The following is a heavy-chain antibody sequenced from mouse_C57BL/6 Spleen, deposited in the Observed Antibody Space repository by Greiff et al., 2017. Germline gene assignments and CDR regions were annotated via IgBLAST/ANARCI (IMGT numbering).Heavy chain of an antibody. Sequence: VQLKQSGPELVKPGASVKMSCKASGYTFTDYNMHWVKQSHGKSLEWIGYINPNNGGTSYNQKFKGKATLTVNKSSSTAYMELRSLTSEDSAVYYCARDGYYEDMDDWGQGTTLTVSS. CDR2: INPNNGGT. CDR3: ARDGYYEDMDD. J-gene: IGHJ2*01. V-gene: IGHV1-22*01. CDR1: GYTFTDYN. D-gene: IGHD2-3*01.